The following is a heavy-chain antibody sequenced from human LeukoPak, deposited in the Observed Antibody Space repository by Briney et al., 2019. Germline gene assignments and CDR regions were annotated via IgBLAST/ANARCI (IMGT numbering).Heavy chain of an antibody. D-gene: IGHD6-19*01. CDR1: GVSISGNY. V-gene: IGHV4-59*01. CDR3: ASTNSSGRSYYYMDV. J-gene: IGHJ6*03. CDR2: IYYSGST. Sequence: SETLSLTCTVSGVSISGNYWSWIRQPPGKGLEWIGYIYYSGSTNYNPSLKSRVTISVDTSKNQFSLKLSSVTAADTAVYYCASTNSSGRSYYYMDVWGKGTTVTISS.